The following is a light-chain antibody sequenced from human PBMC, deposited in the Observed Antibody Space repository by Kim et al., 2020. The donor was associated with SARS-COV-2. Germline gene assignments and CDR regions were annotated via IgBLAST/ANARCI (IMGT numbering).Light chain of an antibody. CDR1: SSDVGSYNL. CDR2: EVS. CDR3: CSYAGSSTYVV. J-gene: IGLJ2*01. V-gene: IGLV2-23*02. Sequence: QSALTQPASVSGSPGQSITISCTGTSSDVGSYNLVSWYQQPPGKAPKLMIYEVSKRPSGVSNRFSGSKSGNTASLTISGLQAEDEADYYCCSYAGSSTYVVFGGGTQLTVL.